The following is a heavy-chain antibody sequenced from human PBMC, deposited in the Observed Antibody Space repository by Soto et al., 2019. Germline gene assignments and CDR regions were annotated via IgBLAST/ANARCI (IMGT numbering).Heavy chain of an antibody. V-gene: IGHV1-18*01. Sequence: QVQLVQSGAEVKKPGASVKVSCKASGYTFTSYGISWVRQAPGQGLEWMGWISAYNGNTNYAQKLQGRVTMTTATSASTGYMELRRLRSVDTALYYCARDLIVRATPPYYFDYWGQGTLVTASS. CDR1: GYTFTSYG. CDR2: ISAYNGNT. J-gene: IGHJ4*02. CDR3: ARDLIVRATPPYYFDY. D-gene: IGHD1-26*01.